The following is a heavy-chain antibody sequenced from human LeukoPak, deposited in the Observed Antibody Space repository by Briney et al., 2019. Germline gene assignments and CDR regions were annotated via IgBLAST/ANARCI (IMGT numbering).Heavy chain of an antibody. J-gene: IGHJ3*02. CDR3: ARLQWLVDNAFDI. CDR2: ISYDGSNK. CDR1: GFTFSSYG. V-gene: IGHV3-30*03. D-gene: IGHD6-19*01. Sequence: GGSLRLSCAASGFTFSSYGMHWVRQAPGKGLEWVAVISYDGSNKYYADSVKGRFTISRDNAKNSLYLQMNSLRAEDTALYHCARLQWLVDNAFDIWGQGTMFTVSS.